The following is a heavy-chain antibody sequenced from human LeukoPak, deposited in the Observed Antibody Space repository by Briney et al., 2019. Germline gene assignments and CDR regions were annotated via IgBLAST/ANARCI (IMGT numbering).Heavy chain of an antibody. J-gene: IGHJ5*02. Sequence: GGSLRLSCAASGFTFSSYWVSWVRQAPGKGLEWVANIKQDGSEKYYVDSVKGRFTISRDNAKNSLYLQMNSLRAEDTAVYYCARDDCSSISCYHNWFDPWGQGTLVTVSS. CDR1: GFTFSSYW. D-gene: IGHD2-2*01. V-gene: IGHV3-7*01. CDR3: ARDDCSSISCYHNWFDP. CDR2: IKQDGSEK.